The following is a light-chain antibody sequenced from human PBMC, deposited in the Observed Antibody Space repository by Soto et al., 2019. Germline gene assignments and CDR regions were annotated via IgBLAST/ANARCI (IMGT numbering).Light chain of an antibody. CDR1: QSLLSSNGNNY. CDR2: LCS. Sequence: DIVLTQSPLSLPVTPGEPASISCRSSQSLLSSNGNNYLDWYLQKPGQSPPVLIYLCSTRASGVANRFSGSGSGADFTQKISRVEAGDVGVYYCMQGLTTPFTFGGGTKVDIK. J-gene: IGKJ4*01. V-gene: IGKV2-28*01. CDR3: MQGLTTPFT.